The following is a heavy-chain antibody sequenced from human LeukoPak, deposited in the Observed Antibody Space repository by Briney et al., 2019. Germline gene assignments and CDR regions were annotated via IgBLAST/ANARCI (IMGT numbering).Heavy chain of an antibody. D-gene: IGHD2-2*01. CDR1: GYSFTSYW. Sequence: KCGESLKISCKGSGYSFTSYWIGWVRQMPGKGLEWMGIIYPGDSDTRYSPSFQGQVTISADKSISTAYLQWSSLKASDTAMYYCARGMRYCSSTSCPDAFDIWGQGTMVTVSS. J-gene: IGHJ3*02. V-gene: IGHV5-51*01. CDR3: ARGMRYCSSTSCPDAFDI. CDR2: IYPGDSDT.